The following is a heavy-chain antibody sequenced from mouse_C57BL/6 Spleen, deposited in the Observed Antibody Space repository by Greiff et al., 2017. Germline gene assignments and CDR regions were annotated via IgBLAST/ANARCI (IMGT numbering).Heavy chain of an antibody. CDR3: ARSGDYGSSLDY. CDR2: IDPSDSET. D-gene: IGHD1-1*01. Sequence: QVQLQQPGAELVRPGSSVKLSCKASGYTFTSYWMHWVKQRPIQGLEWIGNIDPSDSETHYNQKSKDKATLTVDKSSSTAYMQLSSLTSEDSAVYYCARSGDYGSSLDYWGQGTTLTVSS. CDR1: GYTFTSYW. J-gene: IGHJ2*01. V-gene: IGHV1-52*01.